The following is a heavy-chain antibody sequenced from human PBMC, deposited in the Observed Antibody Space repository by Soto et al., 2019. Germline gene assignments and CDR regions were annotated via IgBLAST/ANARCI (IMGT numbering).Heavy chain of an antibody. CDR2: VYDSGTS. J-gene: IGHJ5*02. CDR3: ARYSPPKKSFDSNPGWLDP. D-gene: IGHD2-21*01. CDR1: GGSMNSYY. Sequence: QVQLQESGPGLVLPSETLSLTCTVSGGSMNSYYWTWVRQPPGKGLEWIGYVYDSGTSKYNASLESRFTMSLDKSRNQFSRSLSYVTAADTPVYFCARYSPPKKSFDSNPGWLDPWGQGTLVAVSS. V-gene: IGHV4-59*01.